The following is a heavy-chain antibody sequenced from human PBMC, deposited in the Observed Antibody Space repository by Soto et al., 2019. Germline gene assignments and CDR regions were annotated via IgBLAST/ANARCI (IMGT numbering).Heavy chain of an antibody. CDR2: IIPIFGTA. D-gene: IGHD3-22*01. CDR1: GGTFSSYA. J-gene: IGHJ6*02. Sequence: GASVKVSCKASGGTFSSYAISWVRQAPGQGLEWMGGIIPIFGTANYAQKFQGRVTITADESTSTAYMELSSLRSEDTAVYYCAREEGYYDSSGYYYDMDVWGQGTTVTVSS. CDR3: AREEGYYDSSGYYYDMDV. V-gene: IGHV1-69*13.